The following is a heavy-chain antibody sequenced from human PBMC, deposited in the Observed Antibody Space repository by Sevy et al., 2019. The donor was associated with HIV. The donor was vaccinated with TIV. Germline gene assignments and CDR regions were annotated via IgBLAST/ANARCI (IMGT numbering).Heavy chain of an antibody. J-gene: IGHJ6*02. Sequence: SETLSLTCTVSGGSISSYYWSWIRQPPGKGLEWIGYIYYSGSTNYNPSLKSRVTISGDTSKNQFSLKLSSVTAADTAVYYCARYGSGRTAEVDGMDVWGQGTTVTVSS. CDR1: GGSISSYY. D-gene: IGHD3-10*01. CDR3: ARYGSGRTAEVDGMDV. CDR2: IYYSGST. V-gene: IGHV4-59*01.